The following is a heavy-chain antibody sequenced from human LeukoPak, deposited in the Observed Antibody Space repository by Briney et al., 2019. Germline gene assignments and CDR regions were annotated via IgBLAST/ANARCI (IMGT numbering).Heavy chain of an antibody. CDR1: GGSISSSRYY. CDR2: IYYSGST. J-gene: IGHJ4*02. CDR3: ARGGRPFDY. D-gene: IGHD1-1*01. V-gene: IGHV4-39*01. Sequence: LSQTLSLTCTVSGGSISSSRYYWGGIRQPPGKGLDWIGSIYYSGSTYYNPSLKSRVTISVDTSKNQFSLRLSSVTAADTAVYYCARGGRPFDYWGPGTLVTVSS.